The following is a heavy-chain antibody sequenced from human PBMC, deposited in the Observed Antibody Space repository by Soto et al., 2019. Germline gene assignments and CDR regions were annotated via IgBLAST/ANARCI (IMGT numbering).Heavy chain of an antibody. D-gene: IGHD3-3*01. V-gene: IGHV5-51*01. CDR2: IYPGDSDT. J-gene: IGHJ3*02. CDR3: ARRSYDFWSGYSLGAFDI. CDR1: GYSFTSYW. Sequence: GESLKISCKGSGYSFTSYWIGWVRQMPGKGLEWMGIIYPGDSDTRYSPSFQGQVTISADKSISTAYLQWSSLKASDTAMYYCARRSYDFWSGYSLGAFDIWGQGTMVTVSS.